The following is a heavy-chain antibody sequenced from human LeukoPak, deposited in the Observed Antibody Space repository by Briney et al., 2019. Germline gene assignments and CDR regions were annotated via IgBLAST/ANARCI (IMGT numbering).Heavy chain of an antibody. Sequence: ASVKVSCKASGYTFTTYNINWVRQAPGQGLEWMGWISAYNGSTNYAQKLQGRVTMTTDTSTSTAYMELRSLRSDDTAVYYCARDPGTAMAEYFQHWGQGTLVTVSS. J-gene: IGHJ1*01. CDR2: ISAYNGST. CDR1: GYTFTTYN. D-gene: IGHD5-18*01. V-gene: IGHV1-18*01. CDR3: ARDPGTAMAEYFQH.